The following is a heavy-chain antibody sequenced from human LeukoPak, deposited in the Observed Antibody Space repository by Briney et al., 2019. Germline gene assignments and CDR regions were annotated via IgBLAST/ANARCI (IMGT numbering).Heavy chain of an antibody. CDR1: GFTVSRNY. V-gene: IGHV3-66*01. J-gene: IGHJ4*02. D-gene: IGHD3-10*01. CDR3: AKDLDYYGSGSHPLDY. CDR2: MDSGGST. Sequence: TGGSLRLSCVASGFTVSRNYMSWVRQAPGKGLEWVSVMDSGGSTYYADSVKGRFTISRDNSKNTLYLQMNSLRAEDTAVYYCAKDLDYYGSGSHPLDYWGQGTLVTVSS.